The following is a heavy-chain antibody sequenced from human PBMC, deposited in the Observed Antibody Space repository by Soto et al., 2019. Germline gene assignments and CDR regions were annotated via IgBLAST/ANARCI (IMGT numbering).Heavy chain of an antibody. CDR2: MYHSGST. J-gene: IGHJ6*02. V-gene: IGHV4-30-2*01. CDR1: GGSISSGGYS. D-gene: IGHD3-22*01. CDR3: ARDGYYDSSGYLNPLFYGMDV. Sequence: PSETLSLTCAVSGGSISSGGYSWSWIRQPPGKGLEWIGYMYHSGSTCYNPSLKSRVTISIDRSKNQFSLKLSSVTAAYTAVYYCARDGYYDSSGYLNPLFYGMDVWGQGTTVTVSS.